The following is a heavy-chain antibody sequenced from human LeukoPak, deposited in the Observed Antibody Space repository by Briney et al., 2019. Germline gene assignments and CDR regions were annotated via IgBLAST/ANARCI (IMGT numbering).Heavy chain of an antibody. CDR3: ARHYYDILTGDYWYFDL. V-gene: IGHV4-59*08. D-gene: IGHD3-9*01. Sequence: SETLSLTCSVSGGSINTYYWSWIRQPPGKGLEWIGYIYYSGSANYNPSLKSRVTISVDTSKNQFSLKLSSVTAADTAVYYCARHYYDILTGDYWYFDLWGRGILVTVSS. J-gene: IGHJ2*01. CDR1: GGSINTYY. CDR2: IYYSGSA.